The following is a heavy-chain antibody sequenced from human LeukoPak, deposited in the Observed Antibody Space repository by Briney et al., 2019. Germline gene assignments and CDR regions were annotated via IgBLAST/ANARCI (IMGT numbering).Heavy chain of an antibody. CDR1: GGTFRSYA. J-gene: IGHJ4*02. V-gene: IGHV1-69*13. Sequence: VKVSCKASGGTFRSYAISWVRQAPGQGLGWMGGIIPIFGTANYAQKFQGRVTITTDESTSTAYMELSSLRSEDTAVYYCARYYYDTTDPGGFDYWGQGTLVTVSS. CDR2: IIPIFGTA. D-gene: IGHD3-22*01. CDR3: ARYYYDTTDPGGFDY.